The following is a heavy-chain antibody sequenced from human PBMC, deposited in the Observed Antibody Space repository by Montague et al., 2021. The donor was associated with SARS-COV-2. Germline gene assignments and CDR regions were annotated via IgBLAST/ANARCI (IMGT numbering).Heavy chain of an antibody. Sequence: SETLSLTCAVHGTSFSGYYWNWIRQPPGKGLEWIGEINHGGSTKYSPSLKSRPTISADTSKNQFSLKLTSVAAADTAVYYCARLHDGVVPSPILGVGPYYSYYYMDVWGRGTTVTVSS. CDR1: GTSFSGYY. V-gene: IGHV4-34*01. D-gene: IGHD3-10*01. CDR2: INHGGST. J-gene: IGHJ6*03. CDR3: ARLHDGVVPSPILGVGPYYSYYYMDV.